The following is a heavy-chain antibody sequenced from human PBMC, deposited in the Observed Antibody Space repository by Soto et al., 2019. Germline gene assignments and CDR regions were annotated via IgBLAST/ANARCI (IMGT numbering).Heavy chain of an antibody. D-gene: IGHD3-10*01. Sequence: EVQLVESGGGLVQPGGSLRLSCAASGFTFSSYEMNWVRQAPGKGLEWVSYISSSGSSTYYADSVKGRFTISRDNSKNTLYLQMNSLRAEDTAVYYCARGGSSGIGWFDPWGQGTLVTVSS. V-gene: IGHV3-48*03. J-gene: IGHJ5*02. CDR3: ARGGSSGIGWFDP. CDR1: GFTFSSYE. CDR2: ISSSGSST.